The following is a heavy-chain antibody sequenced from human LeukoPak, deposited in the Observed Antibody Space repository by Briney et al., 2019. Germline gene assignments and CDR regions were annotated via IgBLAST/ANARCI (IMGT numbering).Heavy chain of an antibody. J-gene: IGHJ6*03. CDR1: GFAFSSYG. D-gene: IGHD3-10*01. Sequence: GGSLRLSCAASGFAFSSYGMSWVRQAPGKELEWVSAISGSGGSTYYADSVKGRFTISRDNSKNTLYLQMNSLRAEDTAVYYCAKEVRVYMDVWGKGTTVTISS. CDR2: ISGSGGST. CDR3: AKEVRVYMDV. V-gene: IGHV3-23*01.